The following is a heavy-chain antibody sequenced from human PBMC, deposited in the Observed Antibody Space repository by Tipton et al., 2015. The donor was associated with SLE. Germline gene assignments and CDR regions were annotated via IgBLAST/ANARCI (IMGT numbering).Heavy chain of an antibody. CDR3: ARGYCSDGVCYGFGFFHY. D-gene: IGHD2-8*01. V-gene: IGHV4-39*07. J-gene: IGHJ4*03. Sequence: TLSLTCTVSGGSIRPSRHFWGWIRQPPGKGLEWIGVLYYSGNTYYNPSLKSPVTLSIDTSKNQFSLKMRSVTAADTAVYFCARGYCSDGVCYGFGFFHYLSHGNLVTVSS. CDR1: GGSIRPSRHF. CDR2: LYYSGNT.